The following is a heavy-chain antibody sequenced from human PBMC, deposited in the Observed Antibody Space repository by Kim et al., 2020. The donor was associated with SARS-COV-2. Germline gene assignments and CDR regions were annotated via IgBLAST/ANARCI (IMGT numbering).Heavy chain of an antibody. J-gene: IGHJ6*02. D-gene: IGHD3-3*01. CDR3: AKDTDFETRDGYGMDV. CDR1: GFTFDDYA. Sequence: GGSLRLSCAASGFTFDDYAMHWVRQAPGKGLEWVSGISWNSGSIGYADSVKGRFTISRDNAKNSLYLQMNSLRAEDTALYYCAKDTDFETRDGYGMDVWGQGTTVTVSS. V-gene: IGHV3-9*01. CDR2: ISWNSGSI.